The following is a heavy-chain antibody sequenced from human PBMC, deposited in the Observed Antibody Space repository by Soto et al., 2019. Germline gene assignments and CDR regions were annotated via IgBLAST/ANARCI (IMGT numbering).Heavy chain of an antibody. CDR2: ISGSGSNK. Sequence: EVQLLESGGGLVQPGGSLRLSCAASGFTFSNYAMNWVRQAPGKGLEWVSVISGSGSNKYYADSVKGRFTISRDNSKIWLYLQMNSLRAEDTAVYYCARFSSSWYGKIDYWGQGTLVTVSS. CDR3: ARFSSSWYGKIDY. CDR1: GFTFSNYA. V-gene: IGHV3-23*01. D-gene: IGHD6-13*01. J-gene: IGHJ4*02.